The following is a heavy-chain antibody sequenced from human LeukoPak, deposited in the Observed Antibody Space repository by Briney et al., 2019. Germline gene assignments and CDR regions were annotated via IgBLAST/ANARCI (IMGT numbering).Heavy chain of an antibody. J-gene: IGHJ4*02. CDR1: GFTFSRYS. V-gene: IGHV3-48*01. D-gene: IGHD6-13*01. CDR2: ISRASSTI. CDR3: ARSYYSSSCPDY. Sequence: GGSLRLSCAASGFTFSRYSLNWVRQAPGKGLEWVSYISRASSTIYYADSVKGRFTISRDNAKNSLHLQMNSLRAEDTAVYYCARSYYSSSCPDYWGQGTLVTVSS.